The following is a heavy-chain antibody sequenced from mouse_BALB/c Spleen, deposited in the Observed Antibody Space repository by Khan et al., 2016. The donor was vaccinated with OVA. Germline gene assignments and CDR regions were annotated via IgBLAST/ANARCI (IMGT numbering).Heavy chain of an antibody. D-gene: IGHD1-1*01. CDR3: ARSGTTVVAYWYCDV. V-gene: IGHV3-1*02. J-gene: IGHJ1*01. CDR2: IHYSGST. CDR1: GYSITSGYS. Sequence: VQLKESGPDLVKPSQSLSLTCTVTGYSITSGYSWHWIRQFPGNKLEWMGYIHYSGSTNYKPSLKSRISITRDTSKNQFFLQLNSVTTEDTATYYCARSGTTVVAYWYCDVWGAGTTGTVSS.